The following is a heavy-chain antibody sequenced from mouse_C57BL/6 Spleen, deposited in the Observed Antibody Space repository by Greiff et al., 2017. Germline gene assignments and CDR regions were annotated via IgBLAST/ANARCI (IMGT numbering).Heavy chain of an antibody. D-gene: IGHD1-1*01. Sequence: VQLQQPGAELVMPGASVKLSCKASGYTFTSYWMHWVKQRPGQGLEWIGEIDPSDSYTNYNQKFKGKSTLTVDKSSSTAYMQLSSLTSEDSAVYYCARGLLPLDYWGQGTTLTVSS. J-gene: IGHJ2*01. V-gene: IGHV1-69*01. CDR2: IDPSDSYT. CDR3: ARGLLPLDY. CDR1: GYTFTSYW.